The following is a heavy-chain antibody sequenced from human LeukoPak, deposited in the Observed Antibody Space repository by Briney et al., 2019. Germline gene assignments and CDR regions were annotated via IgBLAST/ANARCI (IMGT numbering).Heavy chain of an antibody. J-gene: IGHJ4*02. CDR3: ARDYDSSAEDCFDY. V-gene: IGHV3-21*01. D-gene: IGHD3-22*01. CDR1: GFTFSSYS. CDR2: ISSGSSYI. Sequence: PGGSLRLSCAASGFTFSSYSMKWVRQAPGKGLEWVSSISSGSSYIYYADSVKGRFTVSRDNAKNSLYLQRSSLRAEDTAVYYCARDYDSSAEDCFDYWGQGTLVTVSS.